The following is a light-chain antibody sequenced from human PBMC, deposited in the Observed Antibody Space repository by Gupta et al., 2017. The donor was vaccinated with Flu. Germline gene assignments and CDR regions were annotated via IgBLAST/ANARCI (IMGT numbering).Light chain of an antibody. CDR3: QQSYTTPRT. CDR1: QSISSY. V-gene: IGKV1-39*01. CDR2: AAS. J-gene: IGKJ1*01. Sequence: DIQMTQSPSSLSASVGDRVTITCRASQSISSYLNWYQQKPGKAPKLLIYAASSLRSGVTSRFSGSGSGTDFTLTISSLQPEDFATYYCQQSYTTPRTFGQGTKVEI.